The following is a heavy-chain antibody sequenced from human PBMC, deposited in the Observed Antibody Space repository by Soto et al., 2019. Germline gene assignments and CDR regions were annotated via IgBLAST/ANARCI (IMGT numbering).Heavy chain of an antibody. Sequence: GGSLRPSCATSGFTFSSYEMNWVRQAPGKGLEWVSYISSSGSTIYYADSVKGRFTISRDNSKNTLYLQMNSLRAEDTAVYYCARDTVTYYDILTGNYGMDVWGQGTTVTVSS. CDR1: GFTFSSYE. V-gene: IGHV3-48*03. D-gene: IGHD3-9*01. CDR2: ISSSGSTI. CDR3: ARDTVTYYDILTGNYGMDV. J-gene: IGHJ6*02.